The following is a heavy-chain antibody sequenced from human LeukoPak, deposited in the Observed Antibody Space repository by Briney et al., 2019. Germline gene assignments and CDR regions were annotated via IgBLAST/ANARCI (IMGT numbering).Heavy chain of an antibody. CDR3: ASPGDYYDSSGYPSGIGY. Sequence: GGSLRLSCAASGFTFSSYAMSWVRQAPGKGLEWVSAISGSGGSTYYADSVKGRFTISRDNSKNTLYLQMNSLRAEDTAVYYCASPGDYYDSSGYPSGIGYWGQGTLVTVSS. V-gene: IGHV3-23*01. J-gene: IGHJ4*02. CDR2: ISGSGGST. CDR1: GFTFSSYA. D-gene: IGHD3-22*01.